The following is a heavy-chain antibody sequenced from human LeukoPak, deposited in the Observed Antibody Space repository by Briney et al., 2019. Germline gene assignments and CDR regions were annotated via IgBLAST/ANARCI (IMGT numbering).Heavy chain of an antibody. CDR2: ISGSGGST. V-gene: IGHV3-23*01. Sequence: PGGSLRLSCAASGFTFSSYAMSWVGQAPGKGLEWASAISGSGGSTYYADSVKGRFTISRDNSKNTLYLQMNSLRAEDTAVYYCARGSSSWPHYYYYYGMDVWGQGTTVTVSS. CDR1: GFTFSSYA. CDR3: ARGSSSWPHYYYYYGMDV. J-gene: IGHJ6*02. D-gene: IGHD6-13*01.